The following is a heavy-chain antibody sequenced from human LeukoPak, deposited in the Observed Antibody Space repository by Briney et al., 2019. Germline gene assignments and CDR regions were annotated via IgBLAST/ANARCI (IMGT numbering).Heavy chain of an antibody. CDR1: GYTFTSYA. J-gene: IGHJ4*02. D-gene: IGHD3-10*01. CDR2: INAGNGNT. Sequence: ASVKVSCKASGYTFTSYAMHWVRQAPGQRLEWMGWINAGNGNTKYSQKFQGRVTITRDTSASTAYMELSSLRSEDTAEYYCARKRTYYYGSGHENFDYWGQGTLVTVSS. V-gene: IGHV1-3*01. CDR3: ARKRTYYYGSGHENFDY.